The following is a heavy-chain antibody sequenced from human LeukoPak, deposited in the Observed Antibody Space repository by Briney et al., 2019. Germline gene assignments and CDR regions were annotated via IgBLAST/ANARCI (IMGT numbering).Heavy chain of an antibody. D-gene: IGHD6-13*01. J-gene: IGHJ5*02. CDR1: GYTFTSYY. V-gene: IGHV1-46*01. CDR2: INPSSGST. CDR3: ARGGSSWSQYNWFDP. Sequence: ASVKVSCKASGYTFTSYYMCWVRQAPGQGLEWMGIINPSSGSTSYAQKFQGRVTMTRDTSTSTVYMELSSLRSEDTAVYYCARGGSSWSQYNWFDPWGQGTLVTVSS.